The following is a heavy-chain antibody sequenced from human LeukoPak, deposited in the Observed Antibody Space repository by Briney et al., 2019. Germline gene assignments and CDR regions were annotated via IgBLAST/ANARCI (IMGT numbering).Heavy chain of an antibody. CDR3: ARLHPRRFDY. D-gene: IGHD5-24*01. CDR2: INHSGST. J-gene: IGHJ4*02. V-gene: IGHV4-34*01. Sequence: SETLSLTCAVYGGSFSGYYWSWIRRPPGKGLEWIGEINHSGSTNYNPSLKSRVTISVDTSKNQFSLKLSSVTAADTAVYYCARLHPRRFDYWGQGTLVTVSS. CDR1: GGSFSGYY.